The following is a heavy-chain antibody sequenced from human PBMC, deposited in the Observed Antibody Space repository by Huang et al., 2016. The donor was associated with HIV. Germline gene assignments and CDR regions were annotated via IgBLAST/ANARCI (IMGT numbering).Heavy chain of an antibody. Sequence: QVQLVQSGAEVKKPGSSVKVSCTASGGTFTTYTITWVRQAPGQGLEWMGGIIPILGTPNYAQKFQGRVTITADESTSTAYMELSSLRSEDTAVYYCAREYYYDNSGYYFDYWGQGTLVTVSS. D-gene: IGHD3-22*01. V-gene: IGHV1-69*13. CDR3: AREYYYDNSGYYFDY. CDR2: IIPILGTP. J-gene: IGHJ4*02. CDR1: GGTFTTYT.